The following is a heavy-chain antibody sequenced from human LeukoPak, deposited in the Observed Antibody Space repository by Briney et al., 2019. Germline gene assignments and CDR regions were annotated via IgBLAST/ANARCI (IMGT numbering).Heavy chain of an antibody. Sequence: PGGSLRLSCAASGFTFDDYAMHWVRQAPGKGLEWVSGISWNSGSIGYADSVKGRFTISRDNAKNSLYLQMNSLRAEDTALYYCAKDRHGGNSGWFGPWGQGTLVTVSS. CDR1: GFTFDDYA. V-gene: IGHV3-9*01. CDR2: ISWNSGSI. D-gene: IGHD4-23*01. CDR3: AKDRHGGNSGWFGP. J-gene: IGHJ5*02.